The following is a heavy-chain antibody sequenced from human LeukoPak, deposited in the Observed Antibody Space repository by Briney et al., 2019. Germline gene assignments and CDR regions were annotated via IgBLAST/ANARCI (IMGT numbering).Heavy chain of an antibody. Sequence: GGSLRLSCAASGFTFSSYWMSWVRQAPGKGLEWVANIKQDGSEKYYVDSVKGRFTISRDNAKNSLYLQMNSLRAEDTAVYYCARAGQPTYYYDSSGSHFDYWGQGTLVAVSS. CDR3: ARAGQPTYYYDSSGSHFDY. D-gene: IGHD3-22*01. V-gene: IGHV3-7*01. CDR2: IKQDGSEK. CDR1: GFTFSSYW. J-gene: IGHJ4*02.